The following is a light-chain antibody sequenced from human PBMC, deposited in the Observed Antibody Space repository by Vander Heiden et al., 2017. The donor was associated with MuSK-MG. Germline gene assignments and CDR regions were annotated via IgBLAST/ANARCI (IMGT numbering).Light chain of an antibody. CDR2: EAS. Sequence: EVVLTQSPATLSLSPGERATLSCRARQSISRSLAWYQQKPCQAPRLLIYEASTRATGIPTRFSGGRFGTDFTLTISSLEPEDFAVYYCQQRSNGPLSITFGQGTRLEIK. CDR1: QSISRS. J-gene: IGKJ5*01. CDR3: QQRSNGPLSIT. V-gene: IGKV3-11*01.